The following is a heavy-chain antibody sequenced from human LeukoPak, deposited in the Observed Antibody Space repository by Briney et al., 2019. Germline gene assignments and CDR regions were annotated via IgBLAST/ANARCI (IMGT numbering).Heavy chain of an antibody. CDR2: IYYSGIS. J-gene: IGHJ4*02. CDR3: AREEVGASPGGY. D-gene: IGHD1-26*01. CDR1: GGSISSGDYY. V-gene: IGHV4-61*08. Sequence: SETLSLTCTVSGGSISSGDYYWSWIRQPPGKGLEWIGYIYYSGISNYNPSLKSRVTMSVDMSKNQFSLKLSAVTAADTAIYYCAREEVGASPGGYWGQGTLVTVSS.